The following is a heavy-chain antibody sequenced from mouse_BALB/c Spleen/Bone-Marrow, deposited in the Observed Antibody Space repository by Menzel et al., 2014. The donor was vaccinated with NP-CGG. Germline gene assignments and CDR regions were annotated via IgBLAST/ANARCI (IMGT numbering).Heavy chain of an antibody. CDR2: IYPGSGST. CDR3: ARLDGNYRYAMDY. Sequence: VQRVESGPELVKPGASVKMSCKASGYTFTAYVITWVKQRTGQGLEWIGEIYPGSGSTYYNEKFKGKATLTADKSSNTAYMQLGSLTSEDSAVYFCARLDGNYRYAMDYWGQGTSVTVSS. CDR1: GYTFTAYV. D-gene: IGHD2-1*01. J-gene: IGHJ4*01. V-gene: IGHV1-77*01.